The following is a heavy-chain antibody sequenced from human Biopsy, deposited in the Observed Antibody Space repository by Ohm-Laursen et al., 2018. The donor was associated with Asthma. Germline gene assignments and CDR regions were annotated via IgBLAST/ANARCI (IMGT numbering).Heavy chain of an antibody. CDR3: ARAVDYSHYYGIDV. J-gene: IGHJ6*02. V-gene: IGHV1-18*01. CDR1: GYTFNSVG. CDR2: ISVYNGNT. D-gene: IGHD3-10*01. Sequence: ASVKVSCKTSGYTFNSVGITWVRQAPGQGLEWMGWISVYNGNTKVAQKLQDRVTMISDTSTSTAYMELRSLRSDDTAVYFCARAVDYSHYYGIDVWGQGTTVTVS.